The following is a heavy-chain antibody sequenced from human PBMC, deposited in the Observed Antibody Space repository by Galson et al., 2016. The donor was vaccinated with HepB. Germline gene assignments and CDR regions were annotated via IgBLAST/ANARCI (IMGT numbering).Heavy chain of an antibody. V-gene: IGHV3-30*04. CDR2: ISSDGSYK. CDR1: GFTFSSYI. D-gene: IGHD3-3*01. J-gene: IGHJ6*02. Sequence: SLRLSCAASGFTFSSYILHWVRQAPGKGLEWVAVISSDGSYKDYGDSVKGRFTISRDSSKNTLFLQMNSLRAEDTAVYYCAKDLAEYDYWRVGMDVWGQGITVIVSS. CDR3: AKDLAEYDYWRVGMDV.